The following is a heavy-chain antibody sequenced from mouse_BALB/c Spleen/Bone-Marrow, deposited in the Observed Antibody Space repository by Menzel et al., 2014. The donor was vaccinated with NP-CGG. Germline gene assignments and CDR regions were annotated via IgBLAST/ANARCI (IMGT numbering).Heavy chain of an antibody. CDR3: ARTPWF. V-gene: IGHV1-80*01. J-gene: IGHJ3*01. CDR2: VYPGDGDT. CDR1: GYDIRSYW. Sequence: VHLQQTRAKLVRTWASGKMSCTASGYDIRSYWMNWVRQRPGQGLEWIGQVYPGDGDTKYTRKFQGKATLTADRSSSTAYMQLSSLASEDNAVYFCARTPWF.